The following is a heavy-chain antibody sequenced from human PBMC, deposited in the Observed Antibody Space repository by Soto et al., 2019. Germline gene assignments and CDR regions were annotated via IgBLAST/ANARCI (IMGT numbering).Heavy chain of an antibody. CDR2: IYPGDSDT. J-gene: IGHJ5*02. V-gene: IGHV5-51*01. CDR1: GYSFTSYW. D-gene: IGHD6-13*01. CDR3: ARHGSGSWYTRAYWFDP. Sequence: EVQLVQSGAEVKKPGEALKISCKGSGYSFTSYWIGWVRQMPGKGLEWMGIIYPGDSDTRYSPSFQGQVTISADKSIRTAYLQWSSLKASDTAMYYCARHGSGSWYTRAYWFDPWGQGTLVTVSS.